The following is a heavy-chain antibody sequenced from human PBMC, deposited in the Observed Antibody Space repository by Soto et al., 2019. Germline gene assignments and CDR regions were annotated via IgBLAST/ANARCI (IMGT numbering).Heavy chain of an antibody. CDR3: ARSMITFGGVIVDYYMDV. Sequence: SETLSLTCTVSGGSISSSSYYWGWIRQPPGKGLEWIGSIYYSGSTYYNPSLKSRVTISVDTSKNQFSLKLSSVTAADTAVYYCARSMITFGGVIVDYYMDVWGKGTTVTVSS. J-gene: IGHJ6*03. V-gene: IGHV4-39*01. CDR2: IYYSGST. CDR1: GGSISSSSYY. D-gene: IGHD3-16*02.